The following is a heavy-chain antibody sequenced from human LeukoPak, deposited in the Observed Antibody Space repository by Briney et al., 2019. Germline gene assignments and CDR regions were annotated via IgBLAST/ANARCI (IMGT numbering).Heavy chain of an antibody. V-gene: IGHV1-69*05. D-gene: IGHD5-24*01. J-gene: IGHJ3*02. CDR2: IIPIFGTA. CDR1: GGTFSSYA. Sequence: SVKVSCKASGGTFSSYAVSWVRQAPGQGLEWMGRIIPIFGTANYAQKFQGRVTITTDESTSTAYMELSSLRSEDTAVYYCAVRTEEGDGPPWVAFDIWGQGTMVTVSS. CDR3: AVRTEEGDGPPWVAFDI.